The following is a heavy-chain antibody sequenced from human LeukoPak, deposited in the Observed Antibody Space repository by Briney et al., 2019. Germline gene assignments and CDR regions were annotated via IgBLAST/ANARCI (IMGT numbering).Heavy chain of an antibody. CDR1: GGSISSYY. V-gene: IGHV4-59*08. Sequence: TPSETLSLTRTVSGGSISSYYWSWIRQPPGKGLEWIGYIYYSGSTNYNPSLKSRVTISVDTSKNQFSLKLSSVTAADTAVYYCARHRGSSWYKGFDYWGQGTLVTVSS. J-gene: IGHJ4*02. CDR2: IYYSGST. D-gene: IGHD6-13*01. CDR3: ARHRGSSWYKGFDY.